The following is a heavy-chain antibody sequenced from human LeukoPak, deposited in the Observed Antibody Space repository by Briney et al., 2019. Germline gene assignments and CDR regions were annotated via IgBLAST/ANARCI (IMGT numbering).Heavy chain of an antibody. Sequence: SETLSLTCTVSGGSISSYYWSWIRQPPGKGLEWIGYTYYSGSTNYNPSLKSRVTISVDTSKNQFSLKLSSVTAADTAVYYCARATYYDFWSGYRFDPWGQGTLVTVSS. J-gene: IGHJ5*02. D-gene: IGHD3-3*01. CDR2: TYYSGST. V-gene: IGHV4-59*01. CDR1: GGSISSYY. CDR3: ARATYYDFWSGYRFDP.